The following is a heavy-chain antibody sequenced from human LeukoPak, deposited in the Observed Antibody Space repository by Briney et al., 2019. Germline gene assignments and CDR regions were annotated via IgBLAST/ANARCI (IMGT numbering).Heavy chain of an antibody. J-gene: IGHJ1*01. V-gene: IGHV3-11*01. CDR1: GLRFSDYY. CDR2: ISSGGDIM. CDR3: ATNLIGAGEYFQQ. Sequence: PGGSLRLSCAASGLRFSDYYVSWIRQAPGKGLQWVSYISSGGDIMHYADSVKGRFTSSRDNAKNSGYLEMNSLGAEDTAVYYCATNLIGAGEYFQQWGQGTLVIVSS. D-gene: IGHD2/OR15-2a*01.